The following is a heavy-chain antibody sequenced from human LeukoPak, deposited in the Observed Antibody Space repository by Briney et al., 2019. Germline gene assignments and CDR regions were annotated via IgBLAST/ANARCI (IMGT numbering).Heavy chain of an antibody. J-gene: IGHJ4*02. CDR2: INPNSGGT. CDR3: ARDSRIAVDGIAY. V-gene: IGHV1-2*02. D-gene: IGHD6-19*01. Sequence: ASVKVCCKASGYTFTVYYMHSVRQAPGQGLEWMGWINPNSGGTNYAQKFQGRVTMTRDTSINTAYMELSRLRSDDTAVYYCARDSRIAVDGIAYWGQGTLVTVSS. CDR1: GYTFTVYY.